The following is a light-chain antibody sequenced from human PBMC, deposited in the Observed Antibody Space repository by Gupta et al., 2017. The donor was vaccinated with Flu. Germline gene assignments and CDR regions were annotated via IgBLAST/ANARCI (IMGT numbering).Light chain of an antibody. CDR3: AAGDDSRNVTV. J-gene: IGLJ3*02. Sequence: RTTNACSGSSSKIGINAVNGYLQHPGTAPRLLIYFNSKRNTAVPECFSGSKSGTAATMTSIRLQAEVAADYYCAAGDDSRNVTVFGGGTKPTVL. CDR1: SSKIGINA. CDR2: FNS. V-gene: IGLV1-44*01.